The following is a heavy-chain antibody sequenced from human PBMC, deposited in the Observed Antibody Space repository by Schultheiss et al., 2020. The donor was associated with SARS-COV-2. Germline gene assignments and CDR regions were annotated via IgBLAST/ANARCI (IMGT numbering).Heavy chain of an antibody. CDR1: GGSISSGGYY. CDR3: ARVDSGGNY. Sequence: SETLSLTCTVSGGSISSGGYYWSWIRQHPGKGLEWIGYIHNSVSTNYNPSLKSRLTISMGPSKSQFSLKLSSVTAADTAVYYCARVDSGGNYWGQGTLVTVSS. V-gene: IGHV4-61*08. J-gene: IGHJ4*02. D-gene: IGHD2-15*01. CDR2: IHNSVST.